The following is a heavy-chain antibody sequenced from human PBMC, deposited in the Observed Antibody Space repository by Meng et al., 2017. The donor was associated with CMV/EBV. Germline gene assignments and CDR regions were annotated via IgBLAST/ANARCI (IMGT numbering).Heavy chain of an antibody. Sequence: GGSLRLSCAASGFTFSSYSMNWVRQAPGKGLEWVSSITSSSSYIYYADSVKGRFTISRDNAKNSLYLQMSSLRAEDTAVYYCARGRMIVEVPAAIRDNWFDPWGQGTMVTVSS. J-gene: IGHJ5*02. CDR1: GFTFSSYS. V-gene: IGHV3-21*01. CDR2: ITSSSSYI. CDR3: ARGRMIVEVPAAIRDNWFDP. D-gene: IGHD2-2*02.